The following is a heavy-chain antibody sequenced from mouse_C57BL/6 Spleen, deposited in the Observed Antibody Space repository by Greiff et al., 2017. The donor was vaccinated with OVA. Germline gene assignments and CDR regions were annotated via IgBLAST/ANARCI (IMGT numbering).Heavy chain of an antibody. D-gene: IGHD2-1*01. CDR3: ARGIYGNYVLYAMDY. V-gene: IGHV1-64*01. CDR2: IHPNSGST. Sequence: QVQLQQPGAELVKPGASVKLSCKASGYTFTSYWMHWVKQRPGQGLEWIGMIHPNSGSTNYNEKFKSKATLTVDKSSSTAYMQLSSLTSEDSAVYYCARGIYGNYVLYAMDYWGQGTSVTVSS. J-gene: IGHJ4*01. CDR1: GYTFTSYW.